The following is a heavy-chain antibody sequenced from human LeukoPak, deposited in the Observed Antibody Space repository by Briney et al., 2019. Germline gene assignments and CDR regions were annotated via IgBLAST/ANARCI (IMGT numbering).Heavy chain of an antibody. CDR1: GFTFSSYG. J-gene: IGHJ4*02. V-gene: IGHV3-30*18. CDR3: AKDPYEELERSYYSDY. D-gene: IGHD1-1*01. CDR2: ISYDGSNK. Sequence: GGSLRLSCAASGFTFSSYGMHWVRQAPGKGLEWVAIISYDGSNKYYADSVKGRFTISRDNSKNTLYLQMNSLRAEDTAVYYCAKDPYEELERSYYSDYWGQGTLVTVSS.